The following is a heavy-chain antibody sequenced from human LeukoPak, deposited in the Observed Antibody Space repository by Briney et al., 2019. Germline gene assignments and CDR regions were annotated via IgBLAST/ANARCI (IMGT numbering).Heavy chain of an antibody. CDR3: ARFRGSGWYSFDL. V-gene: IGHV1-2*02. CDR1: GYTFTGYY. Sequence: ASVKVSCKASGYTFTGYYIHWVRQAPGQGLEWMGWINPTSFGTKYEQKFQGRVTMTRDTSISTNYMELSDLRSDDTAVYYCARFRGSGWYSFDLWGQGTLVTVSS. CDR2: INPTSFGT. J-gene: IGHJ5*02. D-gene: IGHD6-19*01.